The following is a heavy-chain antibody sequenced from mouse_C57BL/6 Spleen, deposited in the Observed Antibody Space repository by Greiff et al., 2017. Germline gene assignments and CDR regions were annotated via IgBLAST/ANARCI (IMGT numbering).Heavy chain of an antibody. D-gene: IGHD2-4*01. J-gene: IGHJ4*01. V-gene: IGHV1-81*01. CDR3: ARPYYDYDGYAMDY. CDR2: IYPRSGNT. Sequence: VQLQQSGAELARPGASVKLSCKASGYTFTSYGISWVKQRTGQGLEWIGEIYPRSGNTYYNEKFKGKATLTADKSSSTAYMELRSLTSDDSAVYFCARPYYDYDGYAMDYWGQGTSVTVSS. CDR1: GYTFTSYG.